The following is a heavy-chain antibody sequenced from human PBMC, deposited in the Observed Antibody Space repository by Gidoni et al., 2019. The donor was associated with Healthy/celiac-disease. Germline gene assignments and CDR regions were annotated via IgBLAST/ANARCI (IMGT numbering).Heavy chain of an antibody. J-gene: IGHJ3*02. Sequence: QMQLVQSGPEVKKPGPSVKVSCKASGYTFTGYNMHLVRQAPGKGLEWMGWINPNSGGTNNAQKFQGRVTMTRDTSISTAYMELSRLRSDDTAVYYCARGGFTMIVVVVDAFDIWGQGTMVTVSS. CDR3: ARGGFTMIVVVVDAFDI. CDR1: GYTFTGYN. D-gene: IGHD3-22*01. CDR2: INPNSGGT. V-gene: IGHV1-2*02.